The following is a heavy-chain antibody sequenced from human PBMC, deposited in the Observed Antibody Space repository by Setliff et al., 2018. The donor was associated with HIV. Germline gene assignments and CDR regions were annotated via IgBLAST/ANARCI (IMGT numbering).Heavy chain of an antibody. CDR2: IYYSGTT. CDR3: ARTPGTHYYDRSANFHYFDY. J-gene: IGHJ4*02. D-gene: IGHD3-22*01. V-gene: IGHV4-39*02. CDR1: GGSVSSSSYF. Sequence: LSLTCTVSGGSVSSSSYFWGWIRQPPGTGLEWIGNIYYSGTTFYNPSLKSRVSISVDTSTDHFSLKLSSVTAAGTAVYYCARTPGTHYYDRSANFHYFDYWGQGALVTVSS.